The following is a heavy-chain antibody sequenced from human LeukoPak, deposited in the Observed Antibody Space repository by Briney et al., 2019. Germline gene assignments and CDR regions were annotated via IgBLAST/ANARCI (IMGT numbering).Heavy chain of an antibody. J-gene: IGHJ4*02. V-gene: IGHV4-39*01. CDR2: IYYSGST. D-gene: IGHD4-17*01. CDR1: VGSLGSSSYY. Sequence: KTSETLSPSRTVSVGSLGSSSYYWGWIRHPPGKGLEWMGGIYYSGSTYYNPSVKCPVTLSVDTSKNQFSLELSSLPAADTAAYYCGTSRYGDYVDYWGQGTLVTVSS. CDR3: GTSRYGDYVDY.